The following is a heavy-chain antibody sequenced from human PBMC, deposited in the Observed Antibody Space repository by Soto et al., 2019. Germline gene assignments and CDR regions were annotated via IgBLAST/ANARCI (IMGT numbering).Heavy chain of an antibody. CDR1: GYSISREYY. CDR3: ARGLEYYDFWTGYSDY. Sequence: ETLSLTCAVSGYSISREYYWGWIRQPPGKGLEWIGSISHSGTTHYNPSLKSRLTISLDTSKNQFSLKLTSVTAADTAVYYCARGLEYYDFWTGYSDYWGQGTLVTVSS. CDR2: ISHSGTT. J-gene: IGHJ4*02. D-gene: IGHD3-3*01. V-gene: IGHV4-38-2*01.